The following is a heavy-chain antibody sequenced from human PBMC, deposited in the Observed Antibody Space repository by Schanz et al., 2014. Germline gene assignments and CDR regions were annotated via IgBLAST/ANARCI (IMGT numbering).Heavy chain of an antibody. CDR3: AKGRFGELSAFDI. CDR1: GFIFGNYG. Sequence: EVQLLESGGGLVQPGGSLRLSCEASGFIFGNYGMSWVRQAPGKGLEWVSGFDAHDGRAYYADSAKGRFTISRDNSKSTLYVEMNSLRAEDTAVYYCAKGRFGELSAFDIWGQGTMVTVSS. V-gene: IGHV3-23*01. J-gene: IGHJ3*02. D-gene: IGHD3-10*01. CDR2: FDAHDGRA.